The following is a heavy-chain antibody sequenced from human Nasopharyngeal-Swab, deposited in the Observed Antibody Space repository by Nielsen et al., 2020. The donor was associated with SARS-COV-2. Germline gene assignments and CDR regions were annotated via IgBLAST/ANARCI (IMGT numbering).Heavy chain of an antibody. CDR3: ARTQAGYSYVVYYYGMDV. CDR2: ISYDGSNK. D-gene: IGHD5-18*01. V-gene: IGHV3-30*04. Sequence: GESVKISCAASGVNFSNYAIHWVRQAPGKGLEWVGVISYDGSNKDYADSVKGRFTVSRDNSKDTLYLQMNSLRTEDTAVYYCARTQAGYSYVVYYYGMDVWGQGTTVTVSS. CDR1: GVNFSNYA. J-gene: IGHJ6*02.